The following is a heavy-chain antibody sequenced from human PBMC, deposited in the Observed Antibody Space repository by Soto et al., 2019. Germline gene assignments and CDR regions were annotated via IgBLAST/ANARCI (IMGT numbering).Heavy chain of an antibody. CDR2: ISGSGSST. CDR1: GFIFSNYA. Sequence: PGGSLRLSCAASGFIFSNYAMSWVRQAPGKGLEWVSFISGSGSSTYYADSVKGRFTISRGNSKNTLYLQMNSLRAEDTAVYYCAKDPQPHYYGSGSYLARYGMDLWCQGTTVTASS. CDR3: AKDPQPHYYGSGSYLARYGMDL. J-gene: IGHJ6*02. D-gene: IGHD3-10*01. V-gene: IGHV3-23*01.